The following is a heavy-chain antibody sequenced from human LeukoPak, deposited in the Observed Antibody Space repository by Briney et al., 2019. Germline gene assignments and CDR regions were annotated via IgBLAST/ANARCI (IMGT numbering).Heavy chain of an antibody. D-gene: IGHD4-23*01. J-gene: IGHJ4*02. CDR3: ARAPQRTVAVGYYFDY. CDR1: GFTFSTYG. CDR2: ISGRDGNT. Sequence: PGGSLRLSCAASGFTFSTYGMNWVRQAPGKGLEWVSAISGRDGNTYYADSVKGRFTISRDNSKNTLYLQMNSLRAEDTAVYYCARAPQRTVAVGYYFDYWGQGTLVTVSS. V-gene: IGHV3-23*01.